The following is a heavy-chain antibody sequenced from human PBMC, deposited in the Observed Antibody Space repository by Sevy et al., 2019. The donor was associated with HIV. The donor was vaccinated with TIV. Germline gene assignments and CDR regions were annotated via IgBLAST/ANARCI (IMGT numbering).Heavy chain of an antibody. CDR2: ISSGSSSI. CDR1: GFRFDRYS. D-gene: IGHD3-3*01. V-gene: IGHV3-48*01. CDR3: ARGPSIFGDVDGLNI. J-gene: IGHJ3*02. Sequence: GGSLRLSCAASGFRFDRYSMNWVRQAPGKGQEWVSYISSGSSSINYADSVKDRFTISRDNAKKSLFLQMNSLRAEDTAVYYCARGPSIFGDVDGLNIWGKGTIVTVSS.